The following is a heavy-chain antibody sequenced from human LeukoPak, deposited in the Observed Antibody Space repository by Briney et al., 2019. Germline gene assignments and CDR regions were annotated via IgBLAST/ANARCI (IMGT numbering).Heavy chain of an antibody. Sequence: GGSLRLSCAVSGFTFSSYAMHWVRQAPGKGLEWVALLSYDGSNEYYADSVKGRFTISRDNSKNTLYLQMNSLRTEDSAVYYCASGAITIFGVVTHWGQGTLVTVSS. CDR2: LSYDGSNE. D-gene: IGHD3-3*01. V-gene: IGHV3-30*04. CDR3: ASGAITIFGVVTH. J-gene: IGHJ4*02. CDR1: GFTFSSYA.